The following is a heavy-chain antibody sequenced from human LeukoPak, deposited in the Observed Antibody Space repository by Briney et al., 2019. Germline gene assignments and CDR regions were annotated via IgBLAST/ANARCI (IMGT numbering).Heavy chain of an antibody. CDR2: IYYSGST. V-gene: IGHV4-39*01. J-gene: IGHJ4*02. Sequence: PSETLSLTCTVSGGSISSSSYYWGWIRQPPGKGLEWIGSIYYSGSTYYNPSLKSRVTISVDTSKNQFSLKLSSVTAADTAVYYCAGSSGWWAHDYWGQGTLVTVSS. CDR1: GGSISSSSYY. D-gene: IGHD6-19*01. CDR3: AGSSGWWAHDY.